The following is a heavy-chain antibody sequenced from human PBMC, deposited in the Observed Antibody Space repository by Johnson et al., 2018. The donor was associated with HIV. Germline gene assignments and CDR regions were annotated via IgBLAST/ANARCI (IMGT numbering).Heavy chain of an antibody. CDR3: ARDRGSHDAFDI. CDR2: IKSKTDGGTT. CDR1: GFTFSNAW. Sequence: VKLVESGGGVVQPGGSLRLSCAASGFTFSNAWMSWVRQAPGKGLEWVGRIKSKTDGGTTDYAAPVKGRFTISRDNAKNSLYLQMNSLRAEDTAVYYCARDRGSHDAFDIWGQGTMVTVSS. J-gene: IGHJ3*02. V-gene: IGHV3-15*01. D-gene: IGHD3-10*01.